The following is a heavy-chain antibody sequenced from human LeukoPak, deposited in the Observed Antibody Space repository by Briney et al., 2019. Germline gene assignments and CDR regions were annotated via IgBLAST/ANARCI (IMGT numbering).Heavy chain of an antibody. J-gene: IGHJ6*02. CDR2: IIPIFGTA. Sequence: GASVKVSCKASGGTFSSYAISWVRQAPGQGLEWMGGIIPIFGTANYAQKFQGRVTIIADESTSTAYMELSSLRSEDTAVYYCARDPYGSFYGMDVWGQGTTVTVSS. CDR3: ARDPYGSFYGMDV. CDR1: GGTFSSYA. V-gene: IGHV1-69*13. D-gene: IGHD3-10*01.